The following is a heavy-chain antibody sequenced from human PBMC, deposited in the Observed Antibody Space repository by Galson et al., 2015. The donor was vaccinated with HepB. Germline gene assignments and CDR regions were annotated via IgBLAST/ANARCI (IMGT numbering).Heavy chain of an antibody. CDR3: AKGPLRLGESVGDYFDY. CDR1: GITFRSYA. D-gene: IGHD3-16*01. J-gene: IGHJ4*02. V-gene: IGHV3-23*01. Sequence: SLRLSCAASGITFRSYAMNWVRQAPGKGLEWVSAISSSGGSTYYADSVKGRFTISRDNSKNTLYLQMNSLRAEDTAVYYCAKGPLRLGESVGDYFDYWGQGTLVTVSS. CDR2: ISSSGGST.